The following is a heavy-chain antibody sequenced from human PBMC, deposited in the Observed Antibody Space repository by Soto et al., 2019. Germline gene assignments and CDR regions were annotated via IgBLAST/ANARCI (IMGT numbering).Heavy chain of an antibody. CDR1: GYTFTSYY. V-gene: IGHV1-46*01. Sequence: ASVKVSCKASGYTFTSYYMHWVRQAPGQGLEWMGIINPSGGSTSYAQKFQGRVTMTRDTSTSTVYMELSSLRSEDTAVYYCARGGLRYSYGSPYCYGMDVWGQGTTVTVSS. CDR2: INPSGGST. CDR3: ARGGLRYSYGSPYCYGMDV. D-gene: IGHD5-18*01. J-gene: IGHJ6*02.